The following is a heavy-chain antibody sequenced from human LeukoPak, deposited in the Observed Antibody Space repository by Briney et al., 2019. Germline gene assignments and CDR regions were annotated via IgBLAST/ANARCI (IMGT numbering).Heavy chain of an antibody. Sequence: ASVKVSCKASGYTFTGYYMHRVRQAPGQGLEWMGRINPTSGATKYAQKFQGRVTMTRDTSISTAYMELSRLRSDDTAVVYCARECVGYYDNSGYLPPGYYWGQGTLVTVSS. J-gene: IGHJ4*02. V-gene: IGHV1-2*06. D-gene: IGHD3-22*01. CDR1: GYTFTGYY. CDR3: ARECVGYYDNSGYLPPGYY. CDR2: INPTSGAT.